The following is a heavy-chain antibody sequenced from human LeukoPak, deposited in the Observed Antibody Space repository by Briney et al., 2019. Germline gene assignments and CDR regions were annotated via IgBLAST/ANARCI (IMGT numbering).Heavy chain of an antibody. CDR1: GFTFSSYW. J-gene: IGHJ4*02. CDR3: AGTRSITMIVVPTPYYFDY. Sequence: GGSLRLSCAASGFTFSSYWMTWVRQAPGKGLEWVANIKQDGSEKYYVVSVKGRFTIYRDNAKNSLYLQMSSLRDEDTAVYYCAGTRSITMIVVPTPYYFDYWGQGTLVTVSS. CDR2: IKQDGSEK. D-gene: IGHD3-22*01. V-gene: IGHV3-7*01.